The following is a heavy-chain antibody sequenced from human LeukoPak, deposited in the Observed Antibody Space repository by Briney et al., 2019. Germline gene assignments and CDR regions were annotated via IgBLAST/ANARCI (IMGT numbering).Heavy chain of an antibody. V-gene: IGHV4-39*01. CDR2: IYYSGST. CDR3: ARGPWYSYGATNYYYYYMDV. Sequence: SETLSLTCTVSGGSISSSSYYWGWIRQPPGKGLEWIGSIYYSGSTYYNPSLKSRVTISVDTSKNQFSLKLSSVTAADTAVYYCARGPWYSYGATNYYYYYMDVWGKGTTVTVSS. J-gene: IGHJ6*03. CDR1: GGSISSSSYY. D-gene: IGHD5-18*01.